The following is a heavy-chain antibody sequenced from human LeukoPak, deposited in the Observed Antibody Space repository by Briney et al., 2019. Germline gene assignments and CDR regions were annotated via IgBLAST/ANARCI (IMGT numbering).Heavy chain of an antibody. CDR3: ARYYDFWSGSSRLYYFDY. CDR1: GGSINSGGYY. J-gene: IGHJ4*02. Sequence: PSETLSLTCTVSGGSINSGGYYWSWIRQHPGKGLEWIGYIYYSGSTNYNPSLKSRVTISVDTSKNQFSLKLSSVTAADTAVYYCARYYDFWSGSSRLYYFDYWGQGTLVTVSS. CDR2: IYYSGST. V-gene: IGHV4-61*08. D-gene: IGHD3-3*01.